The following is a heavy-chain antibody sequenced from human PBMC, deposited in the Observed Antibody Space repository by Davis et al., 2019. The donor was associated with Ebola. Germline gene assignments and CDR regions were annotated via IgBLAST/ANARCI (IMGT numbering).Heavy chain of an antibody. J-gene: IGHJ4*02. Sequence: PGGSLRLSCAASGFIFSNYDMSWVRQVPGKGLEWVSTVSCSGGSTHYPDSVRGRFSISRNTSKNTRYLQMNSLRAEDTATYYCARYCHYSDCSYFDCWGQGTVVAVSS. V-gene: IGHV3-23*01. CDR2: VSCSGGST. D-gene: IGHD2-15*01. CDR1: GFIFSNYD. CDR3: ARYCHYSDCSYFDC.